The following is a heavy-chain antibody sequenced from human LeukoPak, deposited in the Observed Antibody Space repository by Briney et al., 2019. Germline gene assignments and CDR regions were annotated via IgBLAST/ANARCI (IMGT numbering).Heavy chain of an antibody. CDR3: ASGRTDIVVVPATLRNYYFDY. CDR2: ISAYNGNT. CDR1: GYTFTSYG. D-gene: IGHD2-2*01. V-gene: IGHV1-18*01. Sequence: ASVKVSCKASGYTFTSYGISWVRQAPGQGLEWMGRISAYNGNTNYAQKLQGRVTMTTDTSTSTAYMELRSLRSDDTAVYYCASGRTDIVVVPATLRNYYFDYWGQGTLVTVSS. J-gene: IGHJ4*02.